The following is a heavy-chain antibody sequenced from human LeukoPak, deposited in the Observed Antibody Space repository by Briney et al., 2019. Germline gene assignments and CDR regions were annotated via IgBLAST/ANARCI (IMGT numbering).Heavy chain of an antibody. V-gene: IGHV3-30*04. D-gene: IGHD1-26*01. CDR1: GFTFSSYA. Sequence: GGSLRLSCAASGFTFSSYAMHWVRQAPGKGLEWVAVISYDGSNKYYADSVKGRFTISRDNSKNTLYLQMNSLRAEDTAVYYCARAPGSYYEFDYWGQGTLVTVSS. J-gene: IGHJ4*02. CDR2: ISYDGSNK. CDR3: ARAPGSYYEFDY.